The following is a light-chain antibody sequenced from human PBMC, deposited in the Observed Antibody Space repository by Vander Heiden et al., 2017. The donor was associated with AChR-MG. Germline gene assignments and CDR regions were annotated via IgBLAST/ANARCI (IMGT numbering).Light chain of an antibody. CDR2: GAS. CDR1: QSVSSN. J-gene: IGKJ2*01. V-gene: IGKV3-15*01. Sequence: EIVMTQSPATLSVSPGERVTLSCRASQSVSSNLAWYQQKPGQAPRLLIYGASTRATGIPARFSGSGSGTEFTLTISSLQSEDFAVYYCQQSYNWPPYTFGQGTKLEIK. CDR3: QQSYNWPPYT.